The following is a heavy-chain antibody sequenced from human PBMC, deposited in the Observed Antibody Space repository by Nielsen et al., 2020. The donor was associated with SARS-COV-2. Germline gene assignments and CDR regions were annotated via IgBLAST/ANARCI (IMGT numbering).Heavy chain of an antibody. CDR1: GFTFSSYA. D-gene: IGHD3-10*01. V-gene: IGHV3-23*01. J-gene: IGHJ6*02. CDR3: ARSFGGYYYYGMDV. CDR2: ISGSGGST. Sequence: GESLKISCAASGFTFSSYAMSWVRQAPGKGLEWVSAISGSGGSTYYADSVKGRFTISRDNSKNTLYLQMNSLRAEDTAVYYCARSFGGYYYYGMDVWGQGTTVTVSS.